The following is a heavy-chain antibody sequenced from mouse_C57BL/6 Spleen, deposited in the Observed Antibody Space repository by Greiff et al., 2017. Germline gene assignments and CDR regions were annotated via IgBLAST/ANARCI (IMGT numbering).Heavy chain of an antibody. J-gene: IGHJ2*01. Sequence: EVKLMESGPGLVKPSQSLSLTCSVTGYSITSGYYWNWIRQFPGNKLEWMGYISYDGSNNYNPSLKNRISITRDTSKNQFFLKLNSVTTEDTATYYCARDLYYYGSSRAFDYWGQGTTLTVSS. CDR1: GYSITSGYY. CDR2: ISYDGSN. CDR3: ARDLYYYGSSRAFDY. V-gene: IGHV3-6*01. D-gene: IGHD1-1*01.